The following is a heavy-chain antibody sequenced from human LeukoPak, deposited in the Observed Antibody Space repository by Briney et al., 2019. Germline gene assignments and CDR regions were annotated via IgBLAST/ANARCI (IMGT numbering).Heavy chain of an antibody. Sequence: ASVKVSCKASGYTFTSYGISWVRQAPGQGLEWMGWISAYNGNTNYAQKLQGRVTVTTDTSTSTAYMELGSLRSDDTPAYYCASQKVFDYDFWSGPFDYWGQGTLVTVSS. V-gene: IGHV1-18*01. J-gene: IGHJ4*02. CDR2: ISAYNGNT. D-gene: IGHD3-3*01. CDR3: ASQKVFDYDFWSGPFDY. CDR1: GYTFTSYG.